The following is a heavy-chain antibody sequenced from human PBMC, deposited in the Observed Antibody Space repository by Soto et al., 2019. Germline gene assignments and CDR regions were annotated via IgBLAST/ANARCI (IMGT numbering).Heavy chain of an antibody. V-gene: IGHV4-4*02. CDR2: IYHSGNT. CDR1: GGSINSSNW. Sequence: QVQLQESGPGLVKPSGTLSLTCAVSGGSINSSNWWTWVRQPPGKGLEWIGNIYHSGNTNYNPSLQSRLSMSVDKSKTQFSLRLSSVTAADTAIYYWARGGPATIAADLSWFDPWGQGTLVTVSS. D-gene: IGHD6-13*01. CDR3: ARGGPATIAADLSWFDP. J-gene: IGHJ5*02.